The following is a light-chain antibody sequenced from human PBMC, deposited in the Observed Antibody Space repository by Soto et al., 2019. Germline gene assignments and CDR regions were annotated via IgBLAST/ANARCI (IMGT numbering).Light chain of an antibody. J-gene: IGKJ4*01. V-gene: IGKV1-9*01. CDR3: QQLNSYPLT. CDR2: TAS. CDR1: QGPSSY. Sequence: DIQLTQSPSFVSASVGDRVTITCRASQGPSSYLAWYQQKPGKVPKLLIYTASTLQSGVPSRFSGSGSGTEFTLTVSSLQPEDFATYYCQQLNSYPLTFGGGTKVEIK.